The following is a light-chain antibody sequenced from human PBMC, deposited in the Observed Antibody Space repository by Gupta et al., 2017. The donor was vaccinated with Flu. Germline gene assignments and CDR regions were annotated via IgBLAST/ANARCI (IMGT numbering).Light chain of an antibody. J-gene: IGKJ2*01. CDR2: EAS. Sequence: DIQMTQSPSSLSASVGDRVTITCRASQSISSWLAWYQQKPGKAPKLLIHEASSLVSGVPSRFSGSGSGTEFTLTITSLQPDDFATYHCQQYNTHSPYIFGQGTKLEVK. CDR1: QSISSW. V-gene: IGKV1-5*03. CDR3: QQYNTHSPYI.